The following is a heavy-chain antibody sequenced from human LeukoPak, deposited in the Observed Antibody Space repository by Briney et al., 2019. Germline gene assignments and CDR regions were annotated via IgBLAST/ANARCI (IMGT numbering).Heavy chain of an antibody. D-gene: IGHD6-19*01. Sequence: AGGSLRLSCAASGFTFSSYGMHWARQAPGKGLEWVAVISYDGSDKYYADSVKGRFTISRDNSKNTLYLQMNSLTAEDTAVYYCANVWRYTSGWYGYYYYGMDVWGQGTTVTVSS. CDR3: ANVWRYTSGWYGYYYYGMDV. V-gene: IGHV3-30*18. CDR1: GFTFSSYG. CDR2: ISYDGSDK. J-gene: IGHJ6*02.